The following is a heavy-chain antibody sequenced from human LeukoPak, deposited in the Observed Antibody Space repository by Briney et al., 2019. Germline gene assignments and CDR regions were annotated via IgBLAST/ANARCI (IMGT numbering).Heavy chain of an antibody. V-gene: IGHV1-69*13. CDR1: GGTFSTHS. CDR2: IIPIFHTP. Sequence: ASVKVSCKASGGTFSTHSISWVRQAPGRGLEWMGGIIPIFHTPKNSQKFLGRVTLTADESSSTAYMGLSNLRSEDTAVYYCARDHYYASGSPSFGYWGQGTLVTISS. J-gene: IGHJ4*02. CDR3: ARDHYYASGSPSFGY. D-gene: IGHD3-10*01.